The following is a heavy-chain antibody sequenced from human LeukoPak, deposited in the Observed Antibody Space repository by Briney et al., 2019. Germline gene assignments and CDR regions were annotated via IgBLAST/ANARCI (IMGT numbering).Heavy chain of an antibody. CDR2: IYTSGST. D-gene: IGHD2-15*01. J-gene: IGHJ3*02. CDR1: GGSISSYY. CDR3: ARETPYCSGGSCYSSDAFDI. V-gene: IGHV4-4*09. Sequence: SETLSLTCTVSGGSISSYYWSWIRQPPGKGLEWIGYIYTSGSTNYNPSLKSRVTISVDTSKNQFSLKLSSVTAADTAVYYCARETPYCSGGSCYSSDAFDIWGQGAMVTVSS.